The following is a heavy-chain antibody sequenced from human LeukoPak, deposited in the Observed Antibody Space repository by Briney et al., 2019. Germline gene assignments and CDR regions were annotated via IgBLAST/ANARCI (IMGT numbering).Heavy chain of an antibody. CDR1: GYTFTSYG. Sequence: ASVKVSCKASGYTFTSYGISWVRQAPGQGLEWMGWISAYNGNTNYAQKLQGRVTMTTDTSTSTAYMELRSLRSDDTAVYYCARDTYSSSWSKAVAFDIWGQGTMVTVSS. D-gene: IGHD6-13*01. CDR3: ARDTYSSSWSKAVAFDI. J-gene: IGHJ3*02. V-gene: IGHV1-18*01. CDR2: ISAYNGNT.